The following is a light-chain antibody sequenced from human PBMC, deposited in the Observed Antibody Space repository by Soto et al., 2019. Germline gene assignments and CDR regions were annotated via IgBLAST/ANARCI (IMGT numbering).Light chain of an antibody. Sequence: EILLTQSPATLAVSPGEGATHSCRASQSVRDNLAWYQQKPGQAPRLLIYRASTRATGVPARFSGSGSGTEFTLTISSLQSEDVSVYFCQHYNFWPHTFGQGTKLEIK. V-gene: IGKV3-15*01. CDR3: QHYNFWPHT. CDR1: QSVRDN. J-gene: IGKJ2*01. CDR2: RAS.